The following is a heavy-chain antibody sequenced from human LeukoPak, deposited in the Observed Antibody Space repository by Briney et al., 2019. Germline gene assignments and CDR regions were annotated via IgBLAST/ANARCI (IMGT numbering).Heavy chain of an antibody. CDR3: AKGKDRTTMTTYVY. Sequence: GGSLRLSCAASGFTFSIYAMSWVRQAPGKGLEWVSAISGSGGSTYYADSVKGRFTISRDNSKNTLYLQMNSLRAEDTAVYYCAKGKDRTTMTTYVYWGQGTLVTVSS. J-gene: IGHJ4*02. CDR1: GFTFSIYA. V-gene: IGHV3-23*01. CDR2: ISGSGGST. D-gene: IGHD4-17*01.